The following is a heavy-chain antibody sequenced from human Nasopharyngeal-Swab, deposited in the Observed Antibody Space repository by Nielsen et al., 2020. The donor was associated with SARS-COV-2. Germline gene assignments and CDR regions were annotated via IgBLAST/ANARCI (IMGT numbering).Heavy chain of an antibody. Sequence: GESLKISCAASGFTFSSYSMNWVRQAPGKGLEWVSYISSSSSTMYYADSVKGRFTISRDNPKNSLYLQMNSLRAEDTAVYYCARERYSSSWYFDYWGQGTLVTVSS. CDR1: GFTFSSYS. CDR2: ISSSSSTM. V-gene: IGHV3-48*04. J-gene: IGHJ4*02. D-gene: IGHD6-13*01. CDR3: ARERYSSSWYFDY.